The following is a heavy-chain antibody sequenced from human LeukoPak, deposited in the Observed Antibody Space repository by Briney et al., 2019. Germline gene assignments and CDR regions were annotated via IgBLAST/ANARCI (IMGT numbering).Heavy chain of an antibody. CDR1: GFTFSSYG. D-gene: IGHD4-23*01. CDR3: ASGTTVDLFDY. Sequence: GRSLRLSCAASGFTFSSYGMHWVRQAPGKGLEWVAVISYDGSNKYYADSVKGRFTISRDNSKNTLYLQMNSLRAEDTAVYYCASGTTVDLFDYWGQGTLVTVSS. CDR2: ISYDGSNK. V-gene: IGHV3-30*19. J-gene: IGHJ4*02.